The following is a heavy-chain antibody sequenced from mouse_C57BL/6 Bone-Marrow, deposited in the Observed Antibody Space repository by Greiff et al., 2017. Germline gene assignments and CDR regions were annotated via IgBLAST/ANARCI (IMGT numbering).Heavy chain of an antibody. V-gene: IGHV1-69*01. CDR2: IDPSDSYT. J-gene: IGHJ3*01. CDR3: AIISYDYDGFAY. D-gene: IGHD2-4*01. Sequence: QVQLQQPGAELVMPGASVKLSCKASGYTFTSYWMHWVKQRPGQGLEWIGEIDPSDSYTNYNQKFKGKSTLPVDQSSSTAYVQLSRLTSKDSAVYYCAIISYDYDGFAYWGQGTLVTVSA. CDR1: GYTFTSYW.